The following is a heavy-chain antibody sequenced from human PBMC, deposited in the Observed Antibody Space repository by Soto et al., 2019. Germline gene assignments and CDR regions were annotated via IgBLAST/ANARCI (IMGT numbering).Heavy chain of an antibody. D-gene: IGHD3-10*01. CDR2: IKEDGSEK. V-gene: IGHV3-7*01. J-gene: IGHJ4*02. CDR1: GFTFSTYW. CDR3: ARSKRYGSGPFDY. Sequence: GGSLRLSCAASGFTFSTYWMSWVRQAPGKGLEWVADIKEDGSEKYYVDSVKGRFTISRDNAKNSLYLQMNSLRAEDTAVYYCARSKRYGSGPFDYWGQGTLVTVS.